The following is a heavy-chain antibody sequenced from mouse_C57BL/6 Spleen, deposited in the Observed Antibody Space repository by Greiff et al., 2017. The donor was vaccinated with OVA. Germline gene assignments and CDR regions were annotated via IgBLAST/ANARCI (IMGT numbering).Heavy chain of an antibody. Sequence: EVQLQQSVAELVRPGASVKLSCTASGFNIKNTYMPWVKQRPEQCLEWIGRIDPAHGNTNYAPKFQGKATITADTSSNTAYLQLSSLTSEDTAIYYCARTDYYGSSYGYFDVWGTGTTVTVSS. V-gene: IGHV14-3*01. D-gene: IGHD1-1*01. CDR2: IDPAHGNT. CDR3: ARTDYYGSSYGYFDV. J-gene: IGHJ1*03. CDR1: GFNIKNTY.